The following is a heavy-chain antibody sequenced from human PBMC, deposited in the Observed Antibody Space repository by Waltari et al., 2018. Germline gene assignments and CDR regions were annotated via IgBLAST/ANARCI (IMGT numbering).Heavy chain of an antibody. J-gene: IGHJ3*02. V-gene: IGHV4-59*01. CDR2: IYYSGST. CDR3: ARGYSSGWSHDAFDI. D-gene: IGHD6-19*01. CDR1: GGSISSYY. Sequence: QVQLQESGPGLVKPSETLSLTCTVSGGSISSYYWSWIRQPPGKGLEWIGYIYYSGSTHYNPSLKSRVTISVDTSKNQFSLKLSSVTAADTAVYYCARGYSSGWSHDAFDIWGQGTMVTVSS.